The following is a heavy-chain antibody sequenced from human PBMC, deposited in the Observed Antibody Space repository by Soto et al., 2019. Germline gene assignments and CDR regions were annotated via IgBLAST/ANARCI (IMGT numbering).Heavy chain of an antibody. J-gene: IGHJ6*02. CDR2: IWYDGSNK. CDR1: GFTFSSYG. CDR3: ARDFSSTHRAGDV. V-gene: IGHV3-33*01. Sequence: QTGGSLRLSCAASGFTFSSYGMHWVRQAPGKGLEWVAVIWYDGSNKYYADSVKGRFTISRDNSKNTLYLQMNSLRAEDTAVYYCARDFSSTHRAGDVWGQGTTVTVSS. D-gene: IGHD2-2*01.